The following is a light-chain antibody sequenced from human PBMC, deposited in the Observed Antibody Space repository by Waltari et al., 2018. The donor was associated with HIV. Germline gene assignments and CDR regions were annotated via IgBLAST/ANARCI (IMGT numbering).Light chain of an antibody. CDR1: QSVGSTY. V-gene: IGKV3-20*01. Sequence: EIVLTQSPVTLSLSPGERATLSCRASQSVGSTYLVWYQQKPGQAPRLLIYAASSRATGIPDRFSGSGSGTDFTLTISRLEPEDFAVYYCHHYGTSPPWMFGQGTKVEMK. CDR3: HHYGTSPPWM. CDR2: AAS. J-gene: IGKJ1*01.